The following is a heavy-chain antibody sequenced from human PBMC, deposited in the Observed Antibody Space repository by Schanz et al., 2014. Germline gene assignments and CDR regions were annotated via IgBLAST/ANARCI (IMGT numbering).Heavy chain of an antibody. V-gene: IGHV3-23*01. Sequence: VQLLQSGGALVQPGGSLRLSCSASGFTFSTYAMSWARQTPGKGLEWVSSITTGGNTYYRDSVKGRFTISRDNFKNTLFLQMNSLRAEDTAAYYCARGGSSGYDFSIYYMDVWGKGTTVTVSS. CDR3: ARGGSSGYDFSIYYMDV. CDR1: GFTFSTYA. J-gene: IGHJ6*03. D-gene: IGHD5-12*01. CDR2: ITTGGNT.